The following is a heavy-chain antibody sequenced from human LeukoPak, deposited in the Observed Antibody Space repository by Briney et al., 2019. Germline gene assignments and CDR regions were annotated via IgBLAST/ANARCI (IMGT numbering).Heavy chain of an antibody. CDR3: TKQKNNGFDY. CDR2: IDSDGSTA. D-gene: IGHD1/OR15-1a*01. CDR1: GFSFSGTW. V-gene: IGHV3-74*01. J-gene: IGHJ4*02. Sequence: GGSLRLSCAASGFSFSGTWMHWVRQAPGKGLVWVSRIDSDGSTAIYADSVKGRFTISRDNAKNTLYLQMDSLRAEDTAVYFCTKQKNNGFDYWGQGTLVTVSS.